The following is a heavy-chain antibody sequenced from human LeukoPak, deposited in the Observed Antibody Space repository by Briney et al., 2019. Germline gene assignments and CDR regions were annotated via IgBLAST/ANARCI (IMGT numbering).Heavy chain of an antibody. Sequence: TSETLSLTCTVSGGSISSSSYYWGWIRQPPGKGLEWIGSIYYSGSTYYNPSLKSRVTISVDTSKNQFSLKLSSVTAADTAVYFCARVYGDYVFWVDYWGQGTLVTVSS. D-gene: IGHD4-17*01. CDR2: IYYSGST. CDR1: GGSISSSSYY. V-gene: IGHV4-39*07. CDR3: ARVYGDYVFWVDY. J-gene: IGHJ4*02.